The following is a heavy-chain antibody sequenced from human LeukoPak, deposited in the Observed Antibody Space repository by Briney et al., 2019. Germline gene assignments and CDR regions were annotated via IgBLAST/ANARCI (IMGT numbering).Heavy chain of an antibody. CDR3: ARASGDFWSGYTFDY. Sequence: GESLQISCKGSGYSFTDYWIGWVRQMPGKGLEWMGIIYPGDSDTRYSPSFRGQVTISADKSISTAYLQGRSLKASDTAMYYCARASGDFWSGYTFDYWGQGTLVTVSS. J-gene: IGHJ4*02. D-gene: IGHD3-3*01. CDR1: GYSFTDYW. V-gene: IGHV5-51*01. CDR2: IYPGDSDT.